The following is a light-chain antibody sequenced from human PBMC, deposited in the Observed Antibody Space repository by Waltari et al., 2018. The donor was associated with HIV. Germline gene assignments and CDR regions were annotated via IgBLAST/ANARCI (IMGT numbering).Light chain of an antibody. CDR1: TNDVGGYNY. Sequence: QSALTQPASVSGSPGQSITISCTGTTNDVGGYNYVSWYQQYPGKAPKLMIYDVNKRPSGISNRFSCSKSGTTASLTISGLQSEDEADYWCCSYAGSKTWVFGGGTMLTVL. V-gene: IGLV2-23*02. J-gene: IGLJ3*02. CDR3: CSYAGSKTWV. CDR2: DVN.